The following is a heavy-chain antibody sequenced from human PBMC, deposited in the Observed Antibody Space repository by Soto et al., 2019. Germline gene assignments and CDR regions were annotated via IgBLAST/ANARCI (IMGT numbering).Heavy chain of an antibody. CDR3: TRWALTTAIEGYYHAMDV. J-gene: IGHJ6*02. D-gene: IGHD5-18*01. CDR1: GGTFTKYG. V-gene: IGHV1-69*01. CDR2: IIPVVDIA. Sequence: QVQLVQSGAEAKKPGSLVKVSCKASGGTFTKYGISWARQAPGQGLEWMGGIIPVVDIASYAQQFQGRVTITADESTNTAYMELSSLRSEDTAVYYCTRWALTTAIEGYYHAMDVWGQGTTVTVSS.